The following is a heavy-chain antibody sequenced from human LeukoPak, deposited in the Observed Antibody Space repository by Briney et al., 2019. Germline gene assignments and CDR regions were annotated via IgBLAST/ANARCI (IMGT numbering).Heavy chain of an antibody. Sequence: ASVKVSCTASGYTFTSYGISWVRQAHGQGLEWMGWVSTYSGNTNYAQKFQGRVTMNKDTSTSTIYMELKSLKSDDTAIYCCARDLGYCVFGFGLGKCKRKWFDPWGQGTLVSVSS. D-gene: IGHD2-15*01. J-gene: IGHJ5*02. CDR2: VSTYSGNT. V-gene: IGHV1-18*01. CDR1: GYTFTSYG. CDR3: ARDLGYCVFGFGLGKCKRKWFDP.